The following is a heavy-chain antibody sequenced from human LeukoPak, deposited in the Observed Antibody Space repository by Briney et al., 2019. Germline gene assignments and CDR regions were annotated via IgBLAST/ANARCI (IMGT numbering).Heavy chain of an antibody. CDR2: IYYSGST. J-gene: IGHJ5*02. Sequence: SETLSLTCTVSGGSISSSSYYWGWIRQPPGKGLEWIGSIYYSGSTYYNPSLKSRVTISVDTSKNQFSLKLSSVTAADTAVYYCARVYSSGYYQWFDPWGQGTLVTVSS. D-gene: IGHD6-19*01. V-gene: IGHV4-39*07. CDR3: ARVYSSGYYQWFDP. CDR1: GGSISSSSYY.